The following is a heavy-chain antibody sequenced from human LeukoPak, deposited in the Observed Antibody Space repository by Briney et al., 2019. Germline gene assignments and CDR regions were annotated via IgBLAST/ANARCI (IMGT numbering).Heavy chain of an antibody. Sequence: GGSLRLSCVASGFTFSGYAMSWVRQAPGKGLEWVSSISSSSYSYIYYADSVKGRFTISRDNAKNSLYLQMNSLRAEDTAVYYCARDQGYYTGGSWYSDRGVDAFDIWGQGTMVTVSS. D-gene: IGHD2-15*01. J-gene: IGHJ3*02. V-gene: IGHV3-21*01. CDR3: ARDQGYYTGGSWYSDRGVDAFDI. CDR1: GFTFSGYA. CDR2: ISSSSYSYI.